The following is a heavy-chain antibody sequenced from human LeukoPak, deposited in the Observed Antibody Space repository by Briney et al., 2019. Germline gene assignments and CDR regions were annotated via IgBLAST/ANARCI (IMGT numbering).Heavy chain of an antibody. D-gene: IGHD6-13*01. Sequence: GGSLRLSCAASGFTFSSYAMSWVRQAPGKGLEWVSAISGSGGTTYYADSVKGRFIISRDNAENSLYLEMNSLRAEDTAIYYCVRDPTAAGTDYWGQGTLVTVSS. CDR3: VRDPTAAGTDY. CDR1: GFTFSSYA. CDR2: ISGSGGTT. V-gene: IGHV3-23*01. J-gene: IGHJ4*02.